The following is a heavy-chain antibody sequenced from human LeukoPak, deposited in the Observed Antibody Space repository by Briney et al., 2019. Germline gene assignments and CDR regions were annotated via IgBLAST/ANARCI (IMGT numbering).Heavy chain of an antibody. J-gene: IGHJ4*02. CDR1: GGSISSGGYY. D-gene: IGHD3-16*02. V-gene: IGHV4-31*03. CDR3: ASHDYVRGSYRF. CDR2: IYYSGST. Sequence: PSQTLSLTCTVSGGSISSGGYYWSWIRQHPGKGLEWIGYIYYSGSTYYNPSLKSRVTISVDTSKNQFSLKLSSVTAADTAVYYCASHDYVRGSYRFWGQGTLVTVSS.